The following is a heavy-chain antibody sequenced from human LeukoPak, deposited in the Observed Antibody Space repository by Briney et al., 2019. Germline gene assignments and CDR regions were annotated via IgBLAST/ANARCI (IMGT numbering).Heavy chain of an antibody. Sequence: ASVKVSCKASGYTFTSYGISWVRQAPGQGLEWMGGIIPIFGTANYAQKFQGRVTITTDESTSTAYMELSSLRSEDTAVYYCASGLYSNPKYYYYYYMDVWGKGTTVTVSS. D-gene: IGHD4-11*01. CDR2: IIPIFGTA. V-gene: IGHV1-69*05. CDR1: GYTFTSYG. J-gene: IGHJ6*03. CDR3: ASGLYSNPKYYYYYYMDV.